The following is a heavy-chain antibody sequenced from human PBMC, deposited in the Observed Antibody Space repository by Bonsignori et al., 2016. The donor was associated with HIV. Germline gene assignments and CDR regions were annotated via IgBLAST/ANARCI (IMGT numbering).Heavy chain of an antibody. Sequence: WIRQPPGKGLEWIGEINHSGSTNYNPSLKSRVTISVDTSKNQFSLKLSSVTAADTAVYYCARPRAGGRLRGVIFVYWGQGTLVTVSS. J-gene: IGHJ4*02. D-gene: IGHD3-10*01. V-gene: IGHV4-34*01. CDR2: INHSGST. CDR3: ARPRAGGRLRGVIFVY.